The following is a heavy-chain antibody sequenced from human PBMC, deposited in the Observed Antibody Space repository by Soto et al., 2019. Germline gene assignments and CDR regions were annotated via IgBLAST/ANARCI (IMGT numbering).Heavy chain of an antibody. J-gene: IGHJ3*02. Sequence: ASVKVSCKVSGYTLTELSMHWVRQAPGKGLEWMGGFDPEDGETIYAQKFQGRVTMTEDTSTDTAYMELSSLRSEDTAVYYCATVRTYSSSPAVAFDIWGQGTMVTVSS. CDR1: GYTLTELS. V-gene: IGHV1-24*01. CDR2: FDPEDGET. D-gene: IGHD6-6*01. CDR3: ATVRTYSSSPAVAFDI.